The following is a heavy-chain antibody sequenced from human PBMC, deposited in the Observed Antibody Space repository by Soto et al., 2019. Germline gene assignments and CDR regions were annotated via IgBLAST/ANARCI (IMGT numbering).Heavy chain of an antibody. CDR3: ASHDPGARFDP. Sequence: QVQLVQSGAEVKKPGASVKVSCKAPRYIFTAYFMHWVRHAPGQGLEWMGWINPNNGATHYGLSFQGRVTMTRDKSISTAYMELSSLRSDDTAVYYCASHDPGARFDPWGQGTLVIVSS. CDR2: INPNNGAT. V-gene: IGHV1-2*02. D-gene: IGHD1-1*01. CDR1: RYIFTAYF. J-gene: IGHJ5*02.